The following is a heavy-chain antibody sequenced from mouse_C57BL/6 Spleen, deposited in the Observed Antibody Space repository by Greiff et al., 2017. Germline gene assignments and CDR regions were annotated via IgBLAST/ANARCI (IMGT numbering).Heavy chain of an antibody. V-gene: IGHV1-82*01. CDR2: IYPGDGDT. D-gene: IGHD2-2*01. CDR1: GYAFSSSW. J-gene: IGHJ3*01. Sequence: QVQLQQSGPELVKPGASVKISCKASGYAFSSSWMNWVKQRPGKGLEWIGRIYPGDGDTNYNGKFKGKATLTADKSSSTAYMQLIRLTSEDSAVXFCARYGYGVGWFAYWGQGTLVTVSA. CDR3: ARYGYGVGWFAY.